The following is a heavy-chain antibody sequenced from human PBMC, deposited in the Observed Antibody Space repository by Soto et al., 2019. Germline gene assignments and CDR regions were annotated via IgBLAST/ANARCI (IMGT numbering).Heavy chain of an antibody. D-gene: IGHD2-2*01. CDR3: ARVGCSSTSCHYDREGYFDY. J-gene: IGHJ4*02. CDR1: GGSISSYY. V-gene: IGHV4-4*07. CDR2: IYTSGST. Sequence: QVQLQESGPGLVKPSETLSLTCTVSGGSISSYYWSWIRQPAGKGLEWIGRIYTSGSTNYNPSLKSRVTMSVDTSKNQFSLKRSSVTAADTAVYYCARVGCSSTSCHYDREGYFDYWGQGTLVTVSS.